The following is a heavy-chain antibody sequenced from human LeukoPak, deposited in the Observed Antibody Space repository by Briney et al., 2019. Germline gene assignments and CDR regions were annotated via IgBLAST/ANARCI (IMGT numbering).Heavy chain of an antibody. Sequence: SETLSLTCAVYGGSFSGYYWSWIRQPLGKGLEWIGEINHSGSTNYNPSLKSRVTISVDTSKNQFSLKLSSVTAADTAVYYCAAYYDSSGYYGRVAFDIWGQGTMVTVSS. CDR2: INHSGST. CDR3: AAYYDSSGYYGRVAFDI. CDR1: GGSFSGYY. D-gene: IGHD3-22*01. J-gene: IGHJ3*02. V-gene: IGHV4-34*01.